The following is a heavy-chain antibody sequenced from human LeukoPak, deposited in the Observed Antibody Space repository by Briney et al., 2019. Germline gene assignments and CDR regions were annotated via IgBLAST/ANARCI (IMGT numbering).Heavy chain of an antibody. CDR2: MNPNSGKT. Sequence: ASVNVSCKASGYTFTSCDINWVRQATGQGLDWMGWMNPNSGKTGYGQSFQGRITMTRDISIGTAYMELSNLTSEDTAIYYCTRGSSGRRDNWGQGTLVTVSA. CDR1: GYTFTSCD. D-gene: IGHD6-19*01. CDR3: TRGSSGRRDN. V-gene: IGHV1-8*01. J-gene: IGHJ4*02.